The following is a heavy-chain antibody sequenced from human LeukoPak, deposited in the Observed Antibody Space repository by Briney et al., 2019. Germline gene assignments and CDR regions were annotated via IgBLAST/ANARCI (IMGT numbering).Heavy chain of an antibody. CDR1: GFTFSGSA. CDR3: TRRGSSGYLDC. CDR2: IRSKANSYAT. Sequence: GGSLKLSCAASGFTFSGSAMHWVRQASGKGLEWVGRIRSKANSYATAYAASVKGRFTISRDDSKNTAYLQMNSLKTEDTAVYYCTRRGSSGYLDCWGQGTLVTVSS. V-gene: IGHV3-73*01. D-gene: IGHD3-22*01. J-gene: IGHJ4*02.